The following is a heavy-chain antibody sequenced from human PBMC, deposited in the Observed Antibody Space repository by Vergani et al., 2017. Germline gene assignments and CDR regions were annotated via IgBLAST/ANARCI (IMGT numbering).Heavy chain of an antibody. J-gene: IGHJ4*02. D-gene: IGHD3-16*01. Sequence: QVTFKESGPAPVNPRQALTLTCTFSGFSLTSSGMRVSWFRQSPGKALEWLARIDWDGDKFYSASLKTRFAVSKDLSNDLVVLTMTNMGPTDTGNYYSARTEGGTTYKSGVYYFDFWGQGTLVTVSS. CDR1: GFSLTSSGMR. CDR3: ARTEGGTTYKSGVYYFDF. V-gene: IGHV2-70*04. CDR2: IDWDGDK.